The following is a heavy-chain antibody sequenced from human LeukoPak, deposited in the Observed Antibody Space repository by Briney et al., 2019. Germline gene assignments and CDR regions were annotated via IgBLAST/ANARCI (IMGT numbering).Heavy chain of an antibody. V-gene: IGHV3-23*01. Sequence: GGSLRLSCAASRFTFSDYAMSWVRQAPGKGLEWVSAISGSGGSTYYADSVKGRFTISRDNSKNTLYLQMNSLRAEDTAVYYCARTYYYGSGSYYSSYYYYGMDVWGQGTTVTVSS. D-gene: IGHD3-10*01. CDR3: ARTYYYGSGSYYSSYYYYGMDV. CDR1: RFTFSDYA. J-gene: IGHJ6*02. CDR2: ISGSGGST.